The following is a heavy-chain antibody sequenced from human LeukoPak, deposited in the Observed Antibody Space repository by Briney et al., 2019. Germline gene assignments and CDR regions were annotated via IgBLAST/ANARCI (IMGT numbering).Heavy chain of an antibody. Sequence: GSSVKVSCKASGGTFSSYAISWVRQAPGQGLEWMGGIIPMFGTANYAQKFQGRVTITADESTSTAYMELSSLRSEDTAVYYCAIPELHTEVYYGMDVWGQGTTVTVSS. CDR2: IIPMFGTA. CDR1: GGTFSSYA. D-gene: IGHD3-10*01. V-gene: IGHV1-69*01. J-gene: IGHJ6*02. CDR3: AIPELHTEVYYGMDV.